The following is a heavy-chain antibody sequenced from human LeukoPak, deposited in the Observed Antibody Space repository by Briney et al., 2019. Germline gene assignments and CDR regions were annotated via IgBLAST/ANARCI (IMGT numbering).Heavy chain of an antibody. CDR3: ARANPPYSSSWFFDY. J-gene: IGHJ4*02. CDR2: ISSSGSTI. Sequence: PGGYLRLSCAASGFTFSSYEMNWVRQAPGKGLEWVSYISSSGSTIYYADSVKGRFTISRDNAKNSLYLQMNSLRAEDTAVYYCARANPPYSSSWFFDYWGQGTLVTVSS. D-gene: IGHD6-13*01. V-gene: IGHV3-48*03. CDR1: GFTFSSYE.